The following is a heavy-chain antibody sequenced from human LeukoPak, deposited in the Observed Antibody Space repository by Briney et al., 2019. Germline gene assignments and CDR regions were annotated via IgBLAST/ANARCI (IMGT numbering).Heavy chain of an antibody. CDR2: IYWDDDK. CDR3: ARAYYYGSGTLTFDY. CDR1: GFSLSTSGVG. J-gene: IGHJ4*02. Sequence: SGPTLVKPTQTLTLTCTFSGFSLSTSGVGVGWIRQPPGKALEWLALIYWDDDKRYSPSLKSRLTITKDTSKNQVVLTMTNMDPVDTATYYCARAYYYGSGTLTFDYWGQGTLVTVSS. V-gene: IGHV2-5*02. D-gene: IGHD3-10*01.